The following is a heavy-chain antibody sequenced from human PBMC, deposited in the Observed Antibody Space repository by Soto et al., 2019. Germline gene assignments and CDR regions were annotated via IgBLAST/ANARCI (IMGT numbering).Heavy chain of an antibody. CDR1: GGTFSSYA. Sequence: SVKVSCKASGGTFSSYAISWVRQAPGQGLEWMGGIIPIFGTANYAQKFQGRVTITADESTSTAYMELSSLRSEDTAVYYCASVSSGWYYFDYWGQGTLVTVSS. CDR2: IIPIFGTA. CDR3: ASVSSGWYYFDY. V-gene: IGHV1-69*13. J-gene: IGHJ4*02. D-gene: IGHD6-19*01.